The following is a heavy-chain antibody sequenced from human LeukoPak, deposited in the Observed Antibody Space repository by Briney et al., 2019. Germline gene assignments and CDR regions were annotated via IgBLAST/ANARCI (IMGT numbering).Heavy chain of an antibody. CDR3: ARGHSVTDVAYFDY. J-gene: IGHJ4*02. Sequence: KPSETLSLTCAVYGGSFSGYYWSWIRQPPGKGLEWIGEINHSGSTNYNPSLKSRVTISVDTTKNQFSLKLSSVTAADTAVYYCARGHSVTDVAYFDYWGQGTLVTVSS. CDR2: INHSGST. D-gene: IGHD4-17*01. CDR1: GGSFSGYY. V-gene: IGHV4-34*01.